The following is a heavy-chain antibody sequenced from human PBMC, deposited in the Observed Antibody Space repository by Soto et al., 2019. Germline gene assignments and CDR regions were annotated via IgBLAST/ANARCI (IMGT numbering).Heavy chain of an antibody. D-gene: IGHD6-13*01. Sequence: PGESLKISCKGSGYSFTSYWISWVRQMPGKGLEWMGRIDPSDSYTNYSPSFQGHVTISADKSISTAYLRWSSLKASDTAMYYWARRYIAAAVYYYGMDVWGQGTTVTVSS. V-gene: IGHV5-10-1*01. CDR3: ARRYIAAAVYYYGMDV. CDR1: GYSFTSYW. CDR2: IDPSDSYT. J-gene: IGHJ6*02.